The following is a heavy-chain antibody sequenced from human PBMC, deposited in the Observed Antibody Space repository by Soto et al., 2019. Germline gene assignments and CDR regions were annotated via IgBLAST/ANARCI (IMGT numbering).Heavy chain of an antibody. Sequence: QVPLVQSGAEVKKPGSSVKVSCTASEGTFNSYTISWVRQAPGQGLEWMGRVIPILGMANFAQKCQGRVMITAYKSTSTSYRVLSSLRSDDRAVYYCASNSGSGSTHFDCWGQGTLVTVSS. V-gene: IGHV1-69*02. CDR1: EGTFNSYT. CDR3: ASNSGSGSTHFDC. D-gene: IGHD3-10*01. CDR2: VIPILGMA. J-gene: IGHJ4*02.